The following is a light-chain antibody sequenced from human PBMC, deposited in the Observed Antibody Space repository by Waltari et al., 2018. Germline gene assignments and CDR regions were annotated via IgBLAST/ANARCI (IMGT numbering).Light chain of an antibody. CDR2: WAS. Sequence: DIVMTQSPDSLAVSLCERATINCKSSQSVLYSSNNRNYLAWYQHKPGQPPRLLIYWASTRESGVPDRFSGSGSGTEFTLTISSLQAEDVAVYYCQQYYGTPPYTFGQGTKLEIK. CDR1: QSVLYSSNNRNY. CDR3: QQYYGTPPYT. V-gene: IGKV4-1*01. J-gene: IGKJ2*01.